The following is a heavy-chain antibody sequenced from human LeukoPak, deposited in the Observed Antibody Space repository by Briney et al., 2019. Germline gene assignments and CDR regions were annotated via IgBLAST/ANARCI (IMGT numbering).Heavy chain of an antibody. CDR2: ISPASGAT. CDR3: LNEHGG. Sequence: ASVKVSCKASGYTFTGSYMHWVRQAPGQGFEWIGWISPASGATNYAQNFQGRVILTTDTSITTAYMELSSLTSDDTASYYCLNEHGGWGQGTPVTVSS. CDR1: GYTFTGSY. V-gene: IGHV1-2*02. D-gene: IGHD1-1*01. J-gene: IGHJ4*02.